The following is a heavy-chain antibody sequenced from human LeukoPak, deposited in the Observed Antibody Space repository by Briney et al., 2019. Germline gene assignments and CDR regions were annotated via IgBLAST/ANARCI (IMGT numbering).Heavy chain of an antibody. J-gene: IGHJ3*02. CDR2: INPSGGSK. CDR1: GYTFTSYY. CDR3: ARGFAGSSSWYGDAFDI. D-gene: IGHD6-13*01. V-gene: IGHV1-46*01. Sequence: ASVKVSCKASGYTFTSYYMHWVRQAPGQGLEWIGIINPSGGSKSYAQKVQGRFTMTRDMSTSTVYMELNSLRSEDTAVYYCARGFAGSSSWYGDAFDIWGKGTMVTVSS.